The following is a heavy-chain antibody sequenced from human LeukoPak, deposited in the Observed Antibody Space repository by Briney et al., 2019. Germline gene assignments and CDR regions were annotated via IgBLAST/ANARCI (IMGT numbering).Heavy chain of an antibody. D-gene: IGHD3-10*01. V-gene: IGHV3-53*01. Sequence: GGSLRLSCAASGLTVSSNYMSWVRQAPGKGLEWVSVIYSGGNTYYADSVKGRFTISRDNSKNTLYLQMNSLRAEDTAVYYCARILKGSGPEYYYYGMDVWGQGTTVTVSS. J-gene: IGHJ6*02. CDR2: IYSGGNT. CDR1: GLTVSSNY. CDR3: ARILKGSGPEYYYYGMDV.